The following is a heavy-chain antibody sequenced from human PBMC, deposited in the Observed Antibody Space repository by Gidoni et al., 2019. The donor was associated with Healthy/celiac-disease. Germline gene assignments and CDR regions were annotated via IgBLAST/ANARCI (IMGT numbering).Heavy chain of an antibody. CDR3: ARGLYDFWSGSNLDY. Sequence: QVQLVESGGVVVQPGRFLRLSCAASGFTFSRYAMHWVRQAPGKGLEWVAVISYDGSNKYYADSVKGRFTISRDNSKNTLYLQMNSLRAEDTAVYYCARGLYDFWSGSNLDYWGQGTLVTVSS. CDR1: GFTFSRYA. D-gene: IGHD3-3*01. V-gene: IGHV3-30*01. CDR2: ISYDGSNK. J-gene: IGHJ4*02.